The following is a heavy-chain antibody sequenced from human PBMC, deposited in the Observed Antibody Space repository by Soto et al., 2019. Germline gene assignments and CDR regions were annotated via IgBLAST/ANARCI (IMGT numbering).Heavy chain of an antibody. CDR1: EFTFSSYG. V-gene: IGHV3-33*01. CDR3: AREDYGSGSFDY. CDR2: IWYDGSNK. D-gene: IGHD3-10*01. Sequence: QVQLVESGGGVVQPGRSLRLSCAASEFTFSSYGMHWVRQAPGKGLEWVAVIWYDGSNKYYVDSVKGRFTISRDNSKNTLYPQMNSLRAEDTAVYYCAREDYGSGSFDYWGQGTLVTVSS. J-gene: IGHJ4*02.